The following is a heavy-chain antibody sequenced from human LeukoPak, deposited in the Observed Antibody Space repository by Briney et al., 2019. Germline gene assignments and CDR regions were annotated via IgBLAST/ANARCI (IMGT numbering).Heavy chain of an antibody. Sequence: PGGSLRLSCAASGFTFSSYAMSWVRQAPGKGLEWVSAISGSGGSTYHADSVKGRFTISRDNSKNTLYLQMNSLRAEDTAVYYCAKEGWGYCSSTSCPFDYWGQGTLVTVSS. CDR1: GFTFSSYA. CDR3: AKEGWGYCSSTSCPFDY. V-gene: IGHV3-23*01. J-gene: IGHJ4*02. CDR2: ISGSGGST. D-gene: IGHD2-2*01.